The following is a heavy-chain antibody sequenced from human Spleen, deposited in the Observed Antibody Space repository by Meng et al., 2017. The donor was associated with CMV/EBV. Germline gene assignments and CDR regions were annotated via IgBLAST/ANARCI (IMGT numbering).Heavy chain of an antibody. Sequence: GGSLRLSCAASGFTFSSYEMNWVRQAPGKGLEWVSYISSSGSTIYYADSVKGRFTISRDNAKNSLFLQMNSLRAEDTAVYYCARDRGYSYGYGGDYYYYGMDVWGQGTTVTVSS. V-gene: IGHV3-48*03. CDR3: ARDRGYSYGYGGDYYYYGMDV. D-gene: IGHD5-18*01. CDR1: GFTFSSYE. CDR2: ISSSGSTI. J-gene: IGHJ6*02.